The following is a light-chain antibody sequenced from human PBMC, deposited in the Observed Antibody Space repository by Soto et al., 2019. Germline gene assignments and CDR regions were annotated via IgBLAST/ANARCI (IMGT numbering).Light chain of an antibody. Sequence: DIQMTQSPSYLSASVGDRVTITCRASQSIRDYLNGYQHKTGMAPQVLIYAASNLQSGVPSRFSGSGSGTDFTLTITSLQPEDFATYYCQETFGIFPWTFGQGTKVEIK. V-gene: IGKV1-39*01. CDR1: QSIRDY. CDR2: AAS. J-gene: IGKJ1*01. CDR3: QETFGIFPWT.